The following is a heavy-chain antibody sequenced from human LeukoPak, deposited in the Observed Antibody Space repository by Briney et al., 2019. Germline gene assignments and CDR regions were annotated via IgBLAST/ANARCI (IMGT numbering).Heavy chain of an antibody. CDR1: GFTFSSFA. D-gene: IGHD4/OR15-4a*01. Sequence: GGSLRLSCSASGFTFSSFAMHWVRQAPGKGLEYISSIRSNGDTTYYADSVKGRFTISRDNSKNTLYLQMSSLGAEDTALYCCVKSALNYGAIGVDPWGQGTLVTVSS. V-gene: IGHV3-64D*06. CDR3: VKSALNYGAIGVDP. CDR2: IRSNGDTT. J-gene: IGHJ5*02.